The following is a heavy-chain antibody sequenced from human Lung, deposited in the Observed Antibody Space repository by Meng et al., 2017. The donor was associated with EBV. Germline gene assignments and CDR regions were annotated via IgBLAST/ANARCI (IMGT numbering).Heavy chain of an antibody. CDR1: GGPNSSCDYN. J-gene: IGHJ4*02. Sequence: ELAPGMVMTHRILSLPSIGSGGPNSSCDYNWVCNPQPPGKGLGCLGYIYYSGSTNYNPSLKRRVTISVDTSKNQFSLTVRSVTAADTAVYYCARQATGYCSGGSCYSGPIFDYWGQGTLVTVSS. CDR3: ARQATGYCSGGSCYSGPIFDY. CDR2: IYYSGST. D-gene: IGHD2-15*01. V-gene: IGHV4-30-4*01.